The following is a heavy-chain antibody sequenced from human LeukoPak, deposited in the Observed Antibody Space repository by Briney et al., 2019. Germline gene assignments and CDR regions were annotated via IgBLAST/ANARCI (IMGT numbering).Heavy chain of an antibody. CDR3: ARSLGDGMDV. Sequence: SETLSLTCAVYGGSFSGYYWSWIRQPPGKGLEWIGEINHSGSTNYNPSLKSRVTISVDTSKNQFSLKLSSVTAADTAVYYCARSLGDGMDVWGQGTTVTVSS. V-gene: IGHV4-34*01. J-gene: IGHJ6*02. D-gene: IGHD3-16*01. CDR2: INHSGST. CDR1: GGSFSGYY.